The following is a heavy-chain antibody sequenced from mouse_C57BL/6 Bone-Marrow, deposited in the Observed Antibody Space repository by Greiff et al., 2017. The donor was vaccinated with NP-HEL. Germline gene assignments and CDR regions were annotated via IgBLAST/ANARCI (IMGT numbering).Heavy chain of an antibody. Sequence: VQLKQSGAELVRPGTSVKMSCKASGYTFTNYWIGWAKQRPGHGLEWIGDIYPGGGYTNYNEKFKGKATLTADKSSSTAYMQFSSLTSEDSAIYYCAIYGNYDYYAMDYWGQGTSVTVSS. V-gene: IGHV1-63*01. CDR2: IYPGGGYT. CDR1: GYTFTNYW. J-gene: IGHJ4*01. D-gene: IGHD2-1*01. CDR3: AIYGNYDYYAMDY.